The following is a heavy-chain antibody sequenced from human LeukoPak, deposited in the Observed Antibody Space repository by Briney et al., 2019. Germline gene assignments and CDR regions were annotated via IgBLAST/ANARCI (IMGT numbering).Heavy chain of an antibody. CDR3: AKGWSGYFRSPFDL. J-gene: IGHJ3*01. Sequence: PGGSLRLSCTTSGFTFSSFAMNWVRQVPGKGLEWVSVVTGDSGTIHYSDSVKGWFTISRGNSKNTLYLQMNNLRAEDTAVYYCAKGWSGYFRSPFDLWGQGTMVTVSS. D-gene: IGHD3-3*01. V-gene: IGHV3-23*01. CDR2: VTGDSGTI. CDR1: GFTFSSFA.